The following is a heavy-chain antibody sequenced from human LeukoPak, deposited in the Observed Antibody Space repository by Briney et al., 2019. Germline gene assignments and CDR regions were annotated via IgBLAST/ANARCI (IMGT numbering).Heavy chain of an antibody. CDR3: AKNFRDIVVVPAAIKDYGMDV. Sequence: GSLRLSCAASGFTFSSYAMSWVRQAPGKGLEWVSAISGSGGSTYYADSVKGRFTTSRDNSKNTLYLQMNSLRAEDTAVYYCAKNFRDIVVVPAAIKDYGMDVWGQGTTVTVSS. CDR1: GFTFSSYA. J-gene: IGHJ6*02. CDR2: ISGSGGST. D-gene: IGHD2-2*01. V-gene: IGHV3-23*01.